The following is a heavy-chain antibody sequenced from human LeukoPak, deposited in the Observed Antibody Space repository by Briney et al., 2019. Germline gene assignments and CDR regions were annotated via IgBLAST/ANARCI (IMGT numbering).Heavy chain of an antibody. D-gene: IGHD3-3*01. Sequence: PSETLSLTCAVYGGSFIGYYWSWIRQPPGKGLEWIGEINHSGCANYNPSLKSRVTISADTSKSQFSLKLGSVTAADTAVYYCARVPLRFLEPFDYWGQGTLVTVSS. CDR1: GGSFIGYY. J-gene: IGHJ4*02. V-gene: IGHV4-34*01. CDR2: INHSGCA. CDR3: ARVPLRFLEPFDY.